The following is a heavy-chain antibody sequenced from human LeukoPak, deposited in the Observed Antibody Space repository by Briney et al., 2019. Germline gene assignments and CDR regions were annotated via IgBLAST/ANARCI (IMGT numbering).Heavy chain of an antibody. V-gene: IGHV4-59*01. CDR3: ARTLTIFGVVAPYYYYYMDV. CDR2: IYYSGST. CDR1: GGSISSYY. J-gene: IGHJ6*03. Sequence: PSETLSLTCTVSGGSISSYYWSWIRQPPGGGLEWIGYIYYSGSTKYNPSLKSRVTISVDTSKNQFSLKLSSVTAADTAVYYCARTLTIFGVVAPYYYYYMDVWGKGTTVTVSS. D-gene: IGHD3-3*01.